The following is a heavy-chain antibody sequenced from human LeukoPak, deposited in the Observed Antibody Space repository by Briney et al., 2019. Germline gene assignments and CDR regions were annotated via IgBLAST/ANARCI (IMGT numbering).Heavy chain of an antibody. CDR1: GGSISSYY. CDR2: IYYSGST. V-gene: IGHV4-59*01. J-gene: IGHJ4*02. CDR3: ARAPGDYGDSDDY. Sequence: SETLSLTCTVSGGSISSYYWSWVRQPPGKRLEWIGFIYYSGSTNYKPSLTSRVTISVDTSKNQFSLKLSSVTAADTAVYYCARAPGDYGDSDDYWGQGTLVTVSS. D-gene: IGHD4-17*01.